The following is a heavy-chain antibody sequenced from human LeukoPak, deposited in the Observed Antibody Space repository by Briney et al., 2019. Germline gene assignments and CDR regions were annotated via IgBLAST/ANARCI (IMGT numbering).Heavy chain of an antibody. D-gene: IGHD2-8*01. CDR3: ARLYAAKQAFDI. J-gene: IGHJ3*02. V-gene: IGHV1-2*02. Sequence: ASVKVSCKASGYTFTGYYMHWVRQAPGQGLEWMGWINPNSGGTNYARKFQGRVTMTRDTSISTAYMELSRLRSDDTAVYYCARLYAAKQAFDIWGQGTMVTVSS. CDR2: INPNSGGT. CDR1: GYTFTGYY.